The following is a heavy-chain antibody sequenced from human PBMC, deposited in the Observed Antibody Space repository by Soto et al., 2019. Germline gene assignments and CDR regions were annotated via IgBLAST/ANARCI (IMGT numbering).Heavy chain of an antibody. CDR1: GFTFSRYG. CDR2: IWYDGSNK. Sequence: QVQLVESGGGVVQPGRSLRLSCAASGFTFSRYGMHWVRQAPGTGLEWVAVIWYDGSNKYYADSVKGRFTISRDNSKNTLYLQMNSLRAEDTAVYYCARDLVRGVIDYWGQGTLVTVSS. D-gene: IGHD3-10*01. CDR3: ARDLVRGVIDY. V-gene: IGHV3-33*01. J-gene: IGHJ4*02.